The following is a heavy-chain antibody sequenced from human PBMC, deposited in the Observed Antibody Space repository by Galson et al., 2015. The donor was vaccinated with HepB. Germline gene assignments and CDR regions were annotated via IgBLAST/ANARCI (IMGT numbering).Heavy chain of an antibody. D-gene: IGHD1-26*01. CDR2: INTNTGNP. J-gene: IGHJ4*02. CDR1: GYTFSSYP. V-gene: IGHV7-4-1*02. CDR3: ARDRDSGSYSFYFDD. Sequence: SVKVSCKASGYTFSSYPMNWVRQAPGQGLEWMGWINTNTGNPTYAQGFTGRFVFSLDTSVSTAYLQISSLKAEDTAVYYCARDRDSGSYSFYFDDWGQGTLVTVSS.